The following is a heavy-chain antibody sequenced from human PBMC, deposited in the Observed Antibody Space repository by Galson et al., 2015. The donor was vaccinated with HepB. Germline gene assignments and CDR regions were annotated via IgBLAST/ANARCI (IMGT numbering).Heavy chain of an antibody. CDR2: ISSSSSTI. CDR1: GFTFSSYS. CDR3: ARERGPLRPKGGGSYYGWYFDL. Sequence: SLRLSCAASGFTFSSYSMNWVRQAPGKGLEWVSYISSSSSTIYYADSVKGRFTISRDNAKNSLYLQMNSLRDEDTAVYYCARERGPLRPKGGGSYYGWYFDLWGRGTLVTVSS. V-gene: IGHV3-48*02. D-gene: IGHD1-26*01. J-gene: IGHJ2*01.